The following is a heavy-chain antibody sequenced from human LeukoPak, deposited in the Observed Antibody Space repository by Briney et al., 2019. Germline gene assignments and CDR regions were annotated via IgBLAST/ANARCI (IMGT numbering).Heavy chain of an antibody. V-gene: IGHV3-21*01. CDR1: GFTFSTYT. CDR3: ARGAIYDSSGYRWFDP. CDR2: ISSRGSYI. D-gene: IGHD3-22*01. Sequence: GGSLRLSCAASGFTFSTYTMNWVRQAPGKGLEWVSSISSRGSYIDYADSVKGRLTISRDNAKNSLCLQMNSLRVENTAVYYCARGAIYDSSGYRWFDPWGQGTLVTVSS. J-gene: IGHJ5*02.